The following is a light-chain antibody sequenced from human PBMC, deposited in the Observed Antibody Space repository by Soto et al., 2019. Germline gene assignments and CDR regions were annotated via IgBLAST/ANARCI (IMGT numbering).Light chain of an antibody. CDR2: KTS. V-gene: IGKV1-5*03. CDR1: QSLSNW. CDR3: QQYNSYWT. J-gene: IGKJ1*01. Sequence: DIQMTQSPCTLSASVGDRVTITCRASQSLSNWLAWYQQKPGKAPKLLIYKTSTLESGVPARFSGSGSGTEFTLTISSLQPDDFATYYCQQYNSYWTFGQGTKVDIK.